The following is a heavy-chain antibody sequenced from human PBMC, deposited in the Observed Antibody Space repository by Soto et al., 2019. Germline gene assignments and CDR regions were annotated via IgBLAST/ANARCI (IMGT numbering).Heavy chain of an antibody. J-gene: IGHJ6*04. V-gene: IGHV3-15*07. CDR1: GFTFSNAW. CDR3: TTADPMVVTGIYYYYGMDV. Sequence: GGSLRLSCAASGFTFSNAWMNWVRQAPGKGLEWVGRIKSKTDGGTTDYAAPVKGRFTISRDDSKNTLYLQMNSLKTEDTAVYYCTTADPMVVTGIYYYYGMDVWGKGTTVTVSS. D-gene: IGHD2-21*02. CDR2: IKSKTDGGTT.